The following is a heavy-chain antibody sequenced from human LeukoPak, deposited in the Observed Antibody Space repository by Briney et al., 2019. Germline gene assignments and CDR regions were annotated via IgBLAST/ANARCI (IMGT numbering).Heavy chain of an antibody. V-gene: IGHV3-48*03. J-gene: IGHJ4*02. CDR1: GFTFNSYE. CDR3: ARGGSYVHY. CDR2: INSGGSAI. Sequence: GGSLRLSCAASGFTFNSYEMNWVRQAPGKGLEWVSYINSGGSAIYYADSVKGRFTISRDNAKNSLYLQMNSLRTDDTAVYYCARGGSYVHYWGQGTLVTVSS. D-gene: IGHD1-26*01.